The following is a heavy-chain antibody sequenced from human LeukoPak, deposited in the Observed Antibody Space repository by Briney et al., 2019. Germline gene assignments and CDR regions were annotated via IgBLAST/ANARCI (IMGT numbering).Heavy chain of an antibody. CDR3: ARLVRWLFDY. CDR1: GYSISSGYY. J-gene: IGHJ4*02. CDR2: IYHSGST. D-gene: IGHD6-6*01. Sequence: PSETLSLTCTVSGYSISSGYYWGWIRQPPGKGLEWIGSIYHSGSTYYNPSLKSRVTISVDTSKNKFSLKLSSVTAADTAVYYCARLVRWLFDYCGQGTLVTVSS. V-gene: IGHV4-38-2*02.